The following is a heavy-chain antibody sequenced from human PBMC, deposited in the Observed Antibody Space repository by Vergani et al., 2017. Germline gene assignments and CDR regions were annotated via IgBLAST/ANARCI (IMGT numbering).Heavy chain of an antibody. CDR1: GFTFSDYY. J-gene: IGHJ4*02. D-gene: IGHD4-11*01. Sequence: QVQLVESGGGLVKPGGSLRLSCAASGFTFSDYYMSWIRQAPGKGLEWVSYISSSGSTMYYAGSVKGRFTISRDNAKNSLYLQMNSLRAEDTAVYYCARIKRDSIYETIFDYWGQGTLVTVSS. CDR3: ARIKRDSIYETIFDY. CDR2: ISSSGSTM. V-gene: IGHV3-11*01.